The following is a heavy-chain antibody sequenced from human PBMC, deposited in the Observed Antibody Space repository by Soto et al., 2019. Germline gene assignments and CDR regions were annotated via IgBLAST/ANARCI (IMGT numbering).Heavy chain of an antibody. J-gene: IGHJ3*02. CDR1: GFSFSAYA. Sequence: EVQLLESGGGLVQPGGSLRLSCAASGFSFSAYAMNWVRQAPGKGLQWVSGLVGSGGDKNYAGSVRGRFTVSRDNSKNTLYLQMNSLRDEDTAVYYCAKDLIAGNGLWEPFDMWGRGTTVTVSS. CDR3: AKDLIAGNGLWEPFDM. V-gene: IGHV3-23*01. CDR2: LVGSGGDK. D-gene: IGHD2-8*01.